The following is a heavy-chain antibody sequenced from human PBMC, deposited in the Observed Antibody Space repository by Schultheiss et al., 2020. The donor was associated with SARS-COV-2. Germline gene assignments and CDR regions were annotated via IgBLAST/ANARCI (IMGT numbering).Heavy chain of an antibody. CDR3: AKGHDYVWGSYRDGNWFDP. V-gene: IGHV3-30*18. CDR2: ISYDGSNK. CDR1: GFTFSSYG. D-gene: IGHD3-16*02. J-gene: IGHJ5*02. Sequence: GGSLRLSCAASGFTFSSYGMHWVRQAPGKGLEWVAVISYDGSNKYYADSVKGRFTISRDNSKNTLYLQMNSLRAEDTAVYYCAKGHDYVWGSYRDGNWFDPWGQGTLVTVSS.